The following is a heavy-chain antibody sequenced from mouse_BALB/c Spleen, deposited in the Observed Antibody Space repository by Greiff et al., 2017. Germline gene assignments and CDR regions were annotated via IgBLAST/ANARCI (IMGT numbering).Heavy chain of an antibody. CDR3: ARGDYYGSSYNWFAY. CDR2: ISDGGSYT. Sequence: DVMLVESGGGLVQPGGSRKLSCAASGFTFSDYYMYWVRQTPEKRLEWVATISDGGSYTYYPDSVKGRFTISRDNAKNNLYLQMSSLKSEDTAMYYCARGDYYGSSYNWFAYWGQGTLVTVSA. D-gene: IGHD1-1*01. CDR1: GFTFSDYY. J-gene: IGHJ3*01. V-gene: IGHV5-4*02.